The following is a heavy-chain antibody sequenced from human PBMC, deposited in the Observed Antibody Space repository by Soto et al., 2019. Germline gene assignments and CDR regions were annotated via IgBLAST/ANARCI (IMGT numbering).Heavy chain of an antibody. CDR3: ARVPATVAPWFDP. CDR1: GDTFSSYA. D-gene: IGHD4-17*01. J-gene: IGHJ5*02. CDR2: IIPSFTTP. Sequence: SVKVSCKASGDTFSSYAISWVRQAPGQGLEWMGEIIPSFTTPNYAQKFQGRVTITADESTNTVYMELSSLRSEDTAVYYCARVPATVAPWFDPWGQGTLVTVSS. V-gene: IGHV1-69*13.